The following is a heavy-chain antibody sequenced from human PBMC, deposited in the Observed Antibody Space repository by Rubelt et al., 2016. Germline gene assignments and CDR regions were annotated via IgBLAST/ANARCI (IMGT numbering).Heavy chain of an antibody. V-gene: IGHV1-18*01. CDR3: ASDADYYDSSGYYPF. Sequence: QVQLVQSGAEVKKPGASVKVSCKASGYTFTSYGISWVRQAPGQGLEWMGWISAYNGNTNYAQKCKGRGTMTTVTSTSTAYMELRSLRSDDTVVYYCASDADYYDSSGYYPFWGQGTLVTVSS. CDR2: ISAYNGNT. CDR1: GYTFTSYG. J-gene: IGHJ4*02. D-gene: IGHD3-22*01.